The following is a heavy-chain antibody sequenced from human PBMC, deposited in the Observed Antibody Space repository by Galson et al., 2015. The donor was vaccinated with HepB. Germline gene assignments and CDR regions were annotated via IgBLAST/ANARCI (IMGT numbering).Heavy chain of an antibody. CDR2: ISYDGSNK. J-gene: IGHJ6*02. CDR3: ARDNGQQLAYYYGMDV. D-gene: IGHD6-13*01. CDR1: GFTFSSYA. V-gene: IGHV3-30*04. Sequence: SLRLSCAASGFTFSSYAMHWVRQAPGKGLEWVAVISYDGSNKYYADSVKGRFTISRDNSKNTLYLQMNSLRAEDTAVYYCARDNGQQLAYYYGMDVWGQGTTVTVSS.